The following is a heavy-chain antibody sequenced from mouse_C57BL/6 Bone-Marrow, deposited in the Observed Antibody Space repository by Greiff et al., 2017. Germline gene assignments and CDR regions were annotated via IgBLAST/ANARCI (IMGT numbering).Heavy chain of an antibody. V-gene: IGHV5-12*01. D-gene: IGHD2-4*01. CDR2: ISNGGGST. CDR3: ARGDDYDPYYFDY. CDR1: GFTFSDYY. J-gene: IGHJ2*01. Sequence: EVKVVESGGGLVQPGGSLKLSCAASGFTFSDYYMYWVRQTPEKRLEWVAYISNGGGSTYYPDTVKGRFTISRDNAKNTLYLQMSRLKSEDTAMYYCARGDDYDPYYFDYWGQGTTLTVS.